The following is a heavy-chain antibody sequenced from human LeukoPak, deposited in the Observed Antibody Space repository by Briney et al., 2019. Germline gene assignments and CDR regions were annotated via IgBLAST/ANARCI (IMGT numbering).Heavy chain of an antibody. CDR2: INTNTGNP. D-gene: IGHD6-19*01. J-gene: IGHJ4*02. V-gene: IGHV7-4-1*02. Sequence: ASVKVSCKASGYTFTSYAMNWVRQAPGQGLEWMGWINTNTGNPTYAQGFTGRFVFSLDTSVSTAYLQISSLKAEDTAVYYCARVPAVIAVASVVVDYWGQGTLVTVSS. CDR3: ARVPAVIAVASVVVDY. CDR1: GYTFTSYA.